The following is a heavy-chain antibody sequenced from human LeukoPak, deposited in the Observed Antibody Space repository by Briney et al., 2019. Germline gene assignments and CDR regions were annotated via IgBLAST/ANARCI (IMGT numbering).Heavy chain of an antibody. Sequence: GGSLRLSCAASGFIVSNNFMSWVRQAPGKGLEWVSSISSSSSYIYYADSVKGRFTISRDNAKNSLYLQMNSLRAEDTAVYYCARDGLTYYYGSGSYPSPDYWGQGTLVTVSS. D-gene: IGHD3-10*01. CDR3: ARDGLTYYYGSGSYPSPDY. V-gene: IGHV3-21*01. J-gene: IGHJ4*02. CDR2: ISSSSSYI. CDR1: GFIVSNNF.